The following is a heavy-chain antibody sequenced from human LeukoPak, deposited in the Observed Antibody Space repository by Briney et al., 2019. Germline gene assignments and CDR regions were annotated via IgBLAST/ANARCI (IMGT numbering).Heavy chain of an antibody. CDR3: TRLVVPAGWFDP. D-gene: IGHD2-2*01. Sequence: GGSLRLSCTASGFTFGDYAMSWVRQAPGKGLEWVGFIRSKAYGGTTEYAASVKGRFTISRDDSKSIAYLQMNSLKTEDTAAYYCTRLVVPAGWFDPWGQGTLVTVSS. CDR1: GFTFGDYA. V-gene: IGHV3-49*04. CDR2: IRSKAYGGTT. J-gene: IGHJ5*02.